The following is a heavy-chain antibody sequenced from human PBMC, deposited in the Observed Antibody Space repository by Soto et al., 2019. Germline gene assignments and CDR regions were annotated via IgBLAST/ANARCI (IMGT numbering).Heavy chain of an antibody. J-gene: IGHJ6*02. CDR3: ARAFKGDYVSGMDV. Sequence: SETLSLTCAFSRASIRTSYWWTWVRQPPGKGLEWIGEIYHSGSTNYNPSLKSRVTISVDKSKNQFSLKLSSVTAADTAVYYCARAFKGDYVSGMDVWGQGTAFMVSS. D-gene: IGHD4-17*01. V-gene: IGHV4-4*02. CDR1: RASIRTSYW. CDR2: IYHSGST.